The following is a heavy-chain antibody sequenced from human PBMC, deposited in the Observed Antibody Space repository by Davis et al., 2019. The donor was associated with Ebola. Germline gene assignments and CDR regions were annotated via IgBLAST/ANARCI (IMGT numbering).Heavy chain of an antibody. V-gene: IGHV1-18*04. CDR3: ARAPNYDVLTGTSSYYFGY. CDR1: GYTFTSYG. D-gene: IGHD3-9*01. J-gene: IGHJ4*02. Sequence: ASVKVSCKSSGYTFTSYGLVWVRQAPGLGLEWMGWISGFNTNTNFEQKFQGRVTVSKDTSTNTAYMDLRSLKSDDTAIYYCARAPNYDVLTGTSSYYFGYWGQGTLVTVSS. CDR2: ISGFNTNT.